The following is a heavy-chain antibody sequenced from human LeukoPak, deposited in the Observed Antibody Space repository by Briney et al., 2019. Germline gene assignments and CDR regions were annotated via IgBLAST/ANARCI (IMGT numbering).Heavy chain of an antibody. CDR1: GFTFGDYA. V-gene: IGHV3-49*04. Sequence: GRPLRLSCTASGFTFGDYAVSWVRQAPGKGLEWVGFIRSKAYGGTTEYAASVKGRFTISRDDSKSIAYLQMNSLKTEDTAVYYCTRDDLGGLLGYWGQGTLVTACS. J-gene: IGHJ4*02. D-gene: IGHD3/OR15-3a*01. CDR3: TRDDLGGLLGY. CDR2: IRSKAYGGTT.